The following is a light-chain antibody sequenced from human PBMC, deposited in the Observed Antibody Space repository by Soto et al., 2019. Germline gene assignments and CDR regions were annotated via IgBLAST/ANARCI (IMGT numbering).Light chain of an antibody. V-gene: IGKV1-33*01. CDR1: EGISVY. CDR2: DVS. J-gene: IGKJ4*01. Sequence: DIQLTQSPSSLSASVGDRVTITCQASEGISVYLNWYHQQPGKAPKLLIYDVSNLETGVLSRFSATASGTDFPFTISSLQPEDAGTYYCQQYDNLVTFGGGTKVEIE. CDR3: QQYDNLVT.